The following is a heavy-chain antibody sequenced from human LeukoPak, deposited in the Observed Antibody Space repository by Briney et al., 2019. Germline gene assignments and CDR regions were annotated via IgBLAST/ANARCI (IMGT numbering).Heavy chain of an antibody. Sequence: PGRSLRLSCAASGFTFSNYGMHWVRQAPGKGLEWVAVIWYDGSNKYYADSVKGRFTISRDNSKNTLYLQMKSLRAEDTAVYYCATDRDTAMEIDYWGQGTLVTVSS. V-gene: IGHV3-33*01. CDR1: GFTFSNYG. CDR2: IWYDGSNK. CDR3: ATDRDTAMEIDY. J-gene: IGHJ4*02. D-gene: IGHD5-18*01.